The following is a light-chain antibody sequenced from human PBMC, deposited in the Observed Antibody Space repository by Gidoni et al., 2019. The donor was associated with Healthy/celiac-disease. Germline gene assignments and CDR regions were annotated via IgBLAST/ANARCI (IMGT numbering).Light chain of an antibody. Sequence: EIVMTQSPATLSVSPGERATLPCSASQSVSSNLAWYQQKPGQAPRLLIYGASIRATGIPARFSGSGSGTEFTLTISSLQSEDFAVYYCQQYNNWLTWTFGQGTKVEIK. V-gene: IGKV3D-15*01. CDR2: GAS. CDR1: QSVSSN. J-gene: IGKJ1*01. CDR3: QQYNNWLTWT.